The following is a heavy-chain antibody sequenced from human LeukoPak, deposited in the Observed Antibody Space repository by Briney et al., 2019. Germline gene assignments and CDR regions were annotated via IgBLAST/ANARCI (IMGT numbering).Heavy chain of an antibody. D-gene: IGHD1-26*01. CDR3: ARDEPVGANDFDY. J-gene: IGHJ4*02. V-gene: IGHV1-18*01. Sequence: ASVKLSCKASGYTFTSYGISWVREAPGPGLEWMGWISAYNGNTDCAPKHQARVTMTTDTSTSTAYMELRSLRSDDAAVYYCARDEPVGANDFDYWGQGTLVTVSS. CDR2: ISAYNGNT. CDR1: GYTFTSYG.